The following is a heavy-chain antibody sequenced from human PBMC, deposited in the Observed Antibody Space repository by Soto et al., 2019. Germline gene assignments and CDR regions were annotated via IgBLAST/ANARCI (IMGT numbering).Heavy chain of an antibody. Sequence: GGSLRLSCAASGFTFSSYGMHWVRQAPGKGLEWVAVISYDGSNKYYADSVKGRFTISRDNSKNTLYLQMNSLRAEDTAVYYCAKDRSWGLGYYYYGMDVWGQGTTVTVLL. CDR3: AKDRSWGLGYYYYGMDV. V-gene: IGHV3-30*18. D-gene: IGHD3-16*01. CDR2: ISYDGSNK. J-gene: IGHJ6*01. CDR1: GFTFSSYG.